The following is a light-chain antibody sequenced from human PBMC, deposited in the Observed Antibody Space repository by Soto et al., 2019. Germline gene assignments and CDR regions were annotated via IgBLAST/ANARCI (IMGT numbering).Light chain of an antibody. V-gene: IGKV1-5*03. J-gene: IGKJ1*01. CDR3: QHYNSYSEA. CDR1: QDIKHY. Sequence: IQMTQSPSSLSASVGHRGTITCHARQDIKHYLNWYQKKPGKAPKLLIYKASTLKSGVPSRFSGSGSGTEFTLTISSLQPDDFATYYCQHYNSYSEAFGQGTKVDIK. CDR2: KAS.